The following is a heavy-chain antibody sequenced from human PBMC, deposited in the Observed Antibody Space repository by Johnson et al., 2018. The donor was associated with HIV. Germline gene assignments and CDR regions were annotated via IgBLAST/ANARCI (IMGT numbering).Heavy chain of an antibody. D-gene: IGHD3-22*01. CDR1: GFTFSSYG. J-gene: IGHJ3*02. V-gene: IGHV3-30*02. Sequence: QMLLVESGVGVVQPGGSLRLSCAASGFTFSSYGMHWVRQAPAKGLEWVAFIRYDGSNKYYTDSVKGRFPISRDNSKNTLYLQMNSLRAEDTAVYYCAKGPLYYYDSRLGSGAFDIWGQGTMVTVSS. CDR2: IRYDGSNK. CDR3: AKGPLYYYDSRLGSGAFDI.